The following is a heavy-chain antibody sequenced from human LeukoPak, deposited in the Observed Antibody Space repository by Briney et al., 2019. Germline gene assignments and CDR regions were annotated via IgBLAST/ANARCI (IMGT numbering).Heavy chain of an antibody. CDR2: ISSGSGNT. J-gene: IGHJ4*02. Sequence: GGSLRLSCAVSGFTFNSYAMNWVRQPPGKGLGWVSSISSGSGNTNYADSVKGRFTISRDNSKNTLYLQMNSLRAEDTAVYYCVTGTSRFYFDSWGQGTLVTVSS. CDR1: GFTFNSYA. V-gene: IGHV3-23*01. CDR3: VTGTSRFYFDS. D-gene: IGHD1-7*01.